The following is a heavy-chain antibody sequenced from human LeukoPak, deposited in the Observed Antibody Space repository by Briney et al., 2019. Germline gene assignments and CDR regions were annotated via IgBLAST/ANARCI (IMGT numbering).Heavy chain of an antibody. Sequence: SETLSLTCTVSGDSISSGSYYWTWIRQPAGKGLEWIGRIYTSGSTNYNPSLKSRVTISVDTSKNQFSLKLSSVTAADTAVYYCARGNYDFWSGYPRFDYWGQGTLVTVSS. CDR1: GDSISSGSYY. CDR3: ARGNYDFWSGYPRFDY. J-gene: IGHJ4*02. D-gene: IGHD3-3*01. CDR2: IYTSGST. V-gene: IGHV4-61*02.